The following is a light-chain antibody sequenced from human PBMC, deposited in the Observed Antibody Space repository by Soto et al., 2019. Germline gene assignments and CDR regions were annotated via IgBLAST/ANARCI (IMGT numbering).Light chain of an antibody. CDR1: SSDVGYYDY. J-gene: IGLJ1*01. CDR3: SSYAGSNNFV. Sequence: QSALTQPPSASGFPGQSVTISCTGTSSDVGYYDYVSWYQQHPGKAPKLVIYEVTKRPSGVPDRVSASKSGNTASLTVSGRRAEDEDAYYCSSYAGSNNFVFGSGTKLTVL. V-gene: IGLV2-8*01. CDR2: EVT.